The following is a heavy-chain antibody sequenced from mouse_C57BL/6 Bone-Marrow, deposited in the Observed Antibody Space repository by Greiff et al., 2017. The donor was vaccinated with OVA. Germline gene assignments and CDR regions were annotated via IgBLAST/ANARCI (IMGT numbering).Heavy chain of an antibody. CDR2: ISSGGSYT. D-gene: IGHD1-1*01. CDR1: GFTFSSYG. V-gene: IGHV5-6*01. J-gene: IGHJ2*01. Sequence: EVKLMESGGDLVKPGGSLKLSCAASGFTFSSYGMSWVRQTPDKRLEWVATISSGGSYTYYPDSVKGRFTISRDNAKNTLYLQMSSLKSEDTAMYYCARLITTVVATNYFDYWGQGTTLTVSS. CDR3: ARLITTVVATNYFDY.